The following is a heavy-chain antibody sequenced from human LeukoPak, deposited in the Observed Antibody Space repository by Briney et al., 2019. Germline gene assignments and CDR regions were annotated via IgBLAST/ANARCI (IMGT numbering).Heavy chain of an antibody. D-gene: IGHD3-10*01. Sequence: MTSETLSLTCAVSGYSISSGYYWGWIRQPPGKGLEWIGSIYHSGSTYYNPSLKSRVIISVDTSKSQFSLKLSSVTAADTAVYYCARDVQNYYGSGTLYYFDYWGQGTLVTVSS. V-gene: IGHV4-38-2*02. CDR2: IYHSGST. J-gene: IGHJ4*02. CDR1: GYSISSGYY. CDR3: ARDVQNYYGSGTLYYFDY.